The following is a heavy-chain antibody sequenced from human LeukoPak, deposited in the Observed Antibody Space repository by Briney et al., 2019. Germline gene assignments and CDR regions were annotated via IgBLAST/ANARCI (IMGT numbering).Heavy chain of an antibody. J-gene: IGHJ4*02. D-gene: IGHD3-3*01. CDR1: GGPISSYY. Sequence: SETLSLTCSVSGGPISSYYWSWIRQPPGKGLEWIGYIYCSGSTNYNPSLKSRVTISVDTSKNQFSLKLSSVTAADTAVYYCARGPKGLDYDFWSGSIDYWGQGTLVTVSS. V-gene: IGHV4-59*01. CDR2: IYCSGST. CDR3: ARGPKGLDYDFWSGSIDY.